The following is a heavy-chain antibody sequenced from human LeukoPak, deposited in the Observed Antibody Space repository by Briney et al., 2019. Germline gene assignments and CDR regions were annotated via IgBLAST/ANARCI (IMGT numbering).Heavy chain of an antibody. J-gene: IGHJ6*03. CDR1: NGSISSRSYY. Sequence: SETLSLTCTVSNGSISSRSYYWGWIRQSPGKGLEWIGSMYYSGSTYYKRSLKSRVTISVDTSKNQFSLKLSSVTAADTAVYYCARGSGSYGYYYYYYMGVWGKGTTVTISS. CDR2: MYYSGST. V-gene: IGHV4-39*07. D-gene: IGHD1-26*01. CDR3: ARGSGSYGYYYYYYMGV.